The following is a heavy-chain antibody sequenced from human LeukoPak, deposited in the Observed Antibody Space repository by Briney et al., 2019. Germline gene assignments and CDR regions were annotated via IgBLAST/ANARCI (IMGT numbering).Heavy chain of an antibody. J-gene: IGHJ4*02. Sequence: GGSLRLPCAASGFTFSDYYMSWIRQAPGKGLEWVSYISSSGSTIYYADSVKGRFTISRDNAKNSLYLQMNSLRAEGTAVYYCARGGLWFIYRENYYFDYWGQGTLVTVSS. CDR1: GFTFSDYY. CDR3: ARGGLWFIYRENYYFDY. D-gene: IGHD3-10*01. CDR2: ISSSGSTI. V-gene: IGHV3-11*01.